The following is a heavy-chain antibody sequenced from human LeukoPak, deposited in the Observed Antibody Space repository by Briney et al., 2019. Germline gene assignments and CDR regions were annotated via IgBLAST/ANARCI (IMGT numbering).Heavy chain of an antibody. D-gene: IGHD3-16*02. CDR3: ARVHYDYVWGTYRPKFFDY. Sequence: PGGSLRLSCAASGFTFSSYGMHWVRQAPGKGLEWVAVISYDGSNKYYADSVKGRFTISRDNSKNTLYLQMNSLRAEDTAVYYCARVHYDYVWGTYRPKFFDYWGQGTLVTVSS. CDR2: ISYDGSNK. V-gene: IGHV3-30*03. J-gene: IGHJ4*02. CDR1: GFTFSSYG.